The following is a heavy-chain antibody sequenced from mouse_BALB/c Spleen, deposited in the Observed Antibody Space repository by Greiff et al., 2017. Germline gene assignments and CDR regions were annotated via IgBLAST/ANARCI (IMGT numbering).Heavy chain of an antibody. CDR1: GYTFTSYW. Sequence: VKLVESGAELAKPGASVKMSCKASGYTFTSYWMHWVKQRPGQGLEWIGYINPSTGYTEYNQKFKDKATLTADKSSSTAYMQLSSLTSEDSAVYYCARDYGSPFAYWGQGTLVTVSA. J-gene: IGHJ3*01. CDR3: ARDYGSPFAY. V-gene: IGHV1-7*01. D-gene: IGHD1-1*01. CDR2: INPSTGYT.